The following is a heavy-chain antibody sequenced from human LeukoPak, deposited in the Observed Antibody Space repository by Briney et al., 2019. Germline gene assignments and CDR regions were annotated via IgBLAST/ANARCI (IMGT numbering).Heavy chain of an antibody. V-gene: IGHV4-59*01. J-gene: IGHJ6*03. D-gene: IGHD6-13*01. Sequence: SETLSLTCTVSDDSITIYYWTWIRQPPGKGLEWIGYIDHTGSTNYNPSLNSRVTISRDTSKNHFSLELSSVTAADTAVYFCARGRVSSSSWYSTYYYFYMDVWGKGTTVTVSS. CDR1: DDSITIYY. CDR3: ARGRVSSSSWYSTYYYFYMDV. CDR2: IDHTGST.